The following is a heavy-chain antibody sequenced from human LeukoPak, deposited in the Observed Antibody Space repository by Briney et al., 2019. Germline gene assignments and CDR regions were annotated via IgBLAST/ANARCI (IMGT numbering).Heavy chain of an antibody. V-gene: IGHV1-69*05. J-gene: IGHJ4*02. CDR2: IIPVFGTT. Sequence: ASVKVSCKASGGTFTSYAMSWVRQAPGQGLEWMGGIIPVFGTTNYAQKFQGRVTITRDASTSTAYMELSSLRSEDTAVYYCARDGGDYYDRSGYFGYWGQGTLVTGSS. CDR3: ARDGGDYYDRSGYFGY. D-gene: IGHD3-22*01. CDR1: GGTFTSYA.